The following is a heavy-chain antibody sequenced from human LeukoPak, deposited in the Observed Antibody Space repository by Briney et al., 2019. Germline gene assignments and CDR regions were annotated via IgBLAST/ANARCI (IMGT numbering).Heavy chain of an antibody. Sequence: PSGTLSLTCAVSGGSISSDIWWKWVRQPPGKGLEWIGYIYDSGSTYYNPSLKSRITIPVDTSENRFSLKLSSVTATDTAVYYCARDCSGGSCYGAFDIWGQGTMVTVSS. CDR1: GGSISSDIW. CDR3: ARDCSGGSCYGAFDI. J-gene: IGHJ3*02. D-gene: IGHD2-15*01. V-gene: IGHV4-30-4*01. CDR2: IYDSGST.